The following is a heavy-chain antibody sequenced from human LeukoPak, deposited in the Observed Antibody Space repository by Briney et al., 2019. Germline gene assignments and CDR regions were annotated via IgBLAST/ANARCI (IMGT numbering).Heavy chain of an antibody. CDR2: ISYSGSTM. J-gene: IGHJ4*02. D-gene: IGHD3-10*01. V-gene: IGHV3-48*03. Sequence: GGSLRLSCAVSGFTFSSYEMNWVRQAPGKGLEWVSYISYSGSTMYYAGSVKGRFTISRDNAKNPLFLQMNSLRAEDTAVYYCVRDRSPGYFDYWGQGTLVTVSS. CDR1: GFTFSSYE. CDR3: VRDRSPGYFDY.